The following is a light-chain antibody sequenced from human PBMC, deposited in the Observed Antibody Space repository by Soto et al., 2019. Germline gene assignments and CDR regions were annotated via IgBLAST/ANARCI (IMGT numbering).Light chain of an antibody. V-gene: IGLV1-40*01. Sequence: QSVLTQPPSVSGAPGQSVTISCTGSSSNIGAGYDVHWYQQFPGTAPKLLIYANNNRPSGVPDRFSASKSGTSASLAITGLQADDEADYYCQSYDTNLRGAFGTGTKVTVL. CDR1: SSNIGAGYD. CDR2: ANN. J-gene: IGLJ1*01. CDR3: QSYDTNLRGA.